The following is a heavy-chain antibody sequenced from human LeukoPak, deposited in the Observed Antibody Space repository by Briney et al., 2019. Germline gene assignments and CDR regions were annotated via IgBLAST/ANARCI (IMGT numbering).Heavy chain of an antibody. J-gene: IGHJ4*02. CDR3: AKDFIVVVPAVDY. CDR2: MRYDGSNK. D-gene: IGHD2-2*01. V-gene: IGHV3-30*02. CDR1: GFTFSSYG. Sequence: GGSLRLSCAASGFTFSSYGMHWVRQAPGKGLEWVAFMRYDGSNKYYADSVKGRFTISRDNSKNTLYLQMNSRRAEDTAVYYCAKDFIVVVPAVDYWGQGTLVTVPS.